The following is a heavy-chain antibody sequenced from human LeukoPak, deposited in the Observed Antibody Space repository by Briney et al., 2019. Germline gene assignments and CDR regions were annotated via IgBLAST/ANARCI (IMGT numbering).Heavy chain of an antibody. CDR2: IYWDDDK. CDR3: AHRHSH. V-gene: IGHV2-5*02. Sequence: ESGPTQVNLTQTLTLTCTFSGFSLTTGEEGVGWIRQSPGKALEWLALIYWDDDKRYSPSLKSRLTINKDTSKNQVVLTMTNMDPVDTGTYYCAHRHSHWGQGILVTVSS. D-gene: IGHD2-15*01. J-gene: IGHJ4*02. CDR1: GFSLTTGEEG.